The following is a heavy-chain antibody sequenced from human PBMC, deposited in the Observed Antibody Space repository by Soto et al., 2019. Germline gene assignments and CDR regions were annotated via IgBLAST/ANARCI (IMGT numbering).Heavy chain of an antibody. V-gene: IGHV1-46*01. Sequence: ASVKVSCKASGYTFTSYYMHWVRQAPGQGLEWMGIINPSGGSTSYAQKFQGRVTMTRDTSTSTVYMELSSLRSEDTAVYYCARVGNSDSSGYYTYNWFDPWGQGTLVTVYS. CDR3: ARVGNSDSSGYYTYNWFDP. CDR1: GYTFTSYY. J-gene: IGHJ5*02. CDR2: INPSGGST. D-gene: IGHD3-22*01.